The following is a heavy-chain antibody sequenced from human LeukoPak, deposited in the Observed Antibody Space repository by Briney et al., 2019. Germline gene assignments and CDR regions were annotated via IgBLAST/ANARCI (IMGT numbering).Heavy chain of an antibody. CDR3: AKDNPGAFDI. Sequence: SVKVSCKASGGTFNSHVISWLRQAPGQGLEWMGGIIPVFGTASYAEKFQGRVTITTDESTTTAYMEMSSLTSEDTAVYYCAKDNPGAFDIWGQGTMVTVSS. CDR2: IIPVFGTA. J-gene: IGHJ3*02. D-gene: IGHD1-14*01. V-gene: IGHV1-69*05. CDR1: GGTFNSHV.